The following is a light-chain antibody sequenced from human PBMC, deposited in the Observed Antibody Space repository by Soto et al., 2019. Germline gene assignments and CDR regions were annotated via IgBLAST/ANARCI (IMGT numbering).Light chain of an antibody. CDR3: QQYYSTPQT. J-gene: IGKJ3*01. CDR1: QSVLYSSNNKNY. Sequence: IVMTQSPDSLSVSLVERATINCKSSQSVLYSSNNKNYLAWYQQKPGQPPKLLIYWASTRESGVPDRFSGSGSGTDFTLTISSLQAEDVAVYYCQQYYSTPQTFGPGTKVDIK. V-gene: IGKV4-1*01. CDR2: WAS.